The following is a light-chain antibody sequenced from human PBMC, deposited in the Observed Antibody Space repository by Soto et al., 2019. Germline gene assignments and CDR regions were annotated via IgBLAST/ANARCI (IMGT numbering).Light chain of an antibody. V-gene: IGKV1D-12*01. CDR1: QGISSW. CDR3: QQASSFPLT. CDR2: AAS. J-gene: IGKJ4*01. Sequence: DIHMTQSPSSVSASVADRFTITCRASQGISSWLAWYKKKPGKAPKLLIYAASSLQSGVPSRFSGSGSGTDFTLTISSLQPEDFATYYCQQASSFPLTFGGGTKVDIK.